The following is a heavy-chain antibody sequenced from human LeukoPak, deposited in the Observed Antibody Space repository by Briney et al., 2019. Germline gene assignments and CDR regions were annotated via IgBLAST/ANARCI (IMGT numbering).Heavy chain of an antibody. Sequence: PGGPLNPPFAPPGLAFRPYWWGWFPKAQGKGLEWVANIKEDGSARYYVDSVKGRFTISRDNAKNSLYLQMSSLRAEDSAAYYCARGITCDYWGQGTLVTVSS. J-gene: IGHJ4*02. CDR3: ARGITCDY. D-gene: IGHD5-24*01. CDR1: GLAFRPYW. V-gene: IGHV3-7*04. CDR2: IKEDGSAR.